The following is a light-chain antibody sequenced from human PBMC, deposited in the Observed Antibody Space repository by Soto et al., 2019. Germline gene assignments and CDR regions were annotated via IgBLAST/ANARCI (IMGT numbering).Light chain of an antibody. V-gene: IGKV1-9*01. CDR3: QQLIPMYT. Sequence: IQLTQSPSSLSASVGDRVTITCWASQGISSYLAWYQEKPGKAPKLLIYAASTLQSGVPSRFSGSGSGTDFTLTISSLQPEDFATYYCQQLIPMYTFGQGTKLEIK. CDR2: AAS. J-gene: IGKJ2*01. CDR1: QGISSY.